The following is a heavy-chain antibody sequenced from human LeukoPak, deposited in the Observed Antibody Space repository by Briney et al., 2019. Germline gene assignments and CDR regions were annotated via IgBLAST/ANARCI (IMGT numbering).Heavy chain of an antibody. D-gene: IGHD3-10*01. Sequence: GGSLRLSCAASGFTVSSNYMSWVRQAPGKGLEWVSVIYSGGSTYYADSVKGRFTISRDNSKNTLYLQMNSLRAEDTAVYHCARERTFFGEFDYWGQGTLVTVSS. V-gene: IGHV3-66*01. CDR1: GFTVSSNY. J-gene: IGHJ4*02. CDR2: IYSGGST. CDR3: ARERTFFGEFDY.